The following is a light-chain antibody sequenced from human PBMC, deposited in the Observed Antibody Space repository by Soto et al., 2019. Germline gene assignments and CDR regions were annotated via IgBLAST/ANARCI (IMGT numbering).Light chain of an antibody. CDR2: AAA. CDR3: QQANSFPYT. V-gene: IGKV1-12*01. CDR1: QALNNW. Sequence: DIQMTQSPSSVSASVGDRVTITCRASQALNNWVAWYQQKPGKAPQLLIYAAASLQTGVPSRFSGSGSGTEFTLTIRSLQPEDFATYFCQQANSFPYTFGPGTKLDIK. J-gene: IGKJ2*01.